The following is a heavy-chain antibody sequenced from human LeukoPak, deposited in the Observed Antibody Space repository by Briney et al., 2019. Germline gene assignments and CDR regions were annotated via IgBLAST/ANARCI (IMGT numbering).Heavy chain of an antibody. J-gene: IGHJ4*02. V-gene: IGHV1-18*01. CDR1: GYTFTIYG. D-gene: IGHD3-9*01. Sequence: ASVTVSFTASGYTFTIYGISWVRQAPGPGLEWMGWISAYNGNTNFAQKLQGRVTMTTDTSTSTAYMDLRSLRSDDTAVYYCARDQAATNTQVRFCLDWGQGTLVTVSS. CDR2: ISAYNGNT. CDR3: ARDQAATNTQVRFCLD.